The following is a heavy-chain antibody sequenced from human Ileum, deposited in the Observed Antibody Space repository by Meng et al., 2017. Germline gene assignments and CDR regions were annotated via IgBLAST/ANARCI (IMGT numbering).Heavy chain of an antibody. CDR2: ISHSGSA. Sequence: VQLRESGPGLVRPSGTLSLTCAVSSGSMSSNTYWSWVRQPPGKGLEWIGQISHSGSAYYNPSLKSRVTMSVDKSKSQFSLMLTSVTAADTAIYYCARHGGYSQDFWGQGTLVTVSS. D-gene: IGHD4-23*01. J-gene: IGHJ4*02. CDR1: SGSMSSNTY. CDR3: ARHGGYSQDF. V-gene: IGHV4-4*02.